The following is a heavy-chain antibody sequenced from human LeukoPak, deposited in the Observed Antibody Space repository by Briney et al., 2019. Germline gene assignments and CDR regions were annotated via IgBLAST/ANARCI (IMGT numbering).Heavy chain of an antibody. Sequence: GGSLRLSCEVSGLSVRGSYMSWVRQAPGKGLEWVSVIYSGDRRYYADSVKGRFTISRDTSKNTLYLQMNNLRADDTAVYYCAEFDSSGYYYDYWGQGTLVTVSS. J-gene: IGHJ4*02. D-gene: IGHD3-22*01. CDR3: AEFDSSGYYYDY. CDR1: GLSVRGSY. CDR2: IYSGDRR. V-gene: IGHV3-53*01.